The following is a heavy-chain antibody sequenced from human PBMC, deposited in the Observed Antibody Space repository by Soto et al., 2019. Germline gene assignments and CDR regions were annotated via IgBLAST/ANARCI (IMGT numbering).Heavy chain of an antibody. CDR3: ARGAAPHYYYYGMDV. Sequence: SVKVSCKASGGTFSSYAISWVRQAPGQGLEWMGGIIPIFGTANYAQKCQGRVTITADESTSTAYMELSSLRSEDTAVYYCARGAAPHYYYYGMDVWGQGTTVTVSS. J-gene: IGHJ6*02. D-gene: IGHD2-15*01. CDR2: IIPIFGTA. CDR1: GGTFSSYA. V-gene: IGHV1-69*13.